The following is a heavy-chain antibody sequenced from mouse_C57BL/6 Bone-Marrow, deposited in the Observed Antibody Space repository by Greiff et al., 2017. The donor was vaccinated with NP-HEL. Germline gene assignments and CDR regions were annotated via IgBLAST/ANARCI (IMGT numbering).Heavy chain of an antibody. CDR3: ASYDKYYYAMDY. Sequence: VQLQQSGPELVKPGASVKISCKASGYTFTDYYINWVKQRPGQGLEWIGWIFPGSGSTYYNEKFKGKATLTVDKSSSTVYMLLSSLTSEDSAVYFCASYDKYYYAMDYWGQGTSVTVSS. CDR1: GYTFTDYY. V-gene: IGHV1-75*01. J-gene: IGHJ4*01. D-gene: IGHD2-12*01. CDR2: IFPGSGST.